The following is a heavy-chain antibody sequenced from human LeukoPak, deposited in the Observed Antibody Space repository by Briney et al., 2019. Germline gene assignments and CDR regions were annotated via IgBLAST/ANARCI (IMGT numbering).Heavy chain of an antibody. CDR1: GYTFTSYD. CDR3: ARDLLIAVAGNDY. Sequence: ASVKVSCKASGYTFTSYDINWVRQATGQGLEWMGWVNPNSGNSGYAQKFQGRVTITMNTAISTAYMELSRLRSDDTAVYYCARDLLIAVAGNDYRGQGTLVTVSS. D-gene: IGHD6-19*01. V-gene: IGHV1-8*03. J-gene: IGHJ4*02. CDR2: VNPNSGNS.